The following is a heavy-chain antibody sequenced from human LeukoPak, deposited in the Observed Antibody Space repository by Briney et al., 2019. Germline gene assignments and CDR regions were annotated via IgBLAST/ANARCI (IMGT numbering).Heavy chain of an antibody. CDR2: ISYDGSNK. V-gene: IGHV3-30*04. CDR3: AREDAAAAFDY. J-gene: IGHJ4*02. CDR1: GFTFSSYV. D-gene: IGHD6-13*01. Sequence: GGSLRLSCAASGFTFSSYVMHWVRQAPGKGLEWVAVISYDGSNKYYADSVKGRFTISRDNSKNTLYLQMNSLRAEDTAVYYCAREDAAAAFDYWGQGTLVTVSS.